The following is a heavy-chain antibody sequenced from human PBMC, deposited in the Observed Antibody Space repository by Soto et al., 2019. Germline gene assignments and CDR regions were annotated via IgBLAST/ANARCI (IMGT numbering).Heavy chain of an antibody. Sequence: PGGSLRLSCATSGFILSDCAMNWVRQAPGKGLEWVSYISSSRSVIDYADSVKGRFTVSRDNAKNSLYLQMNSLRAEDTAVYFCARHSGTFFDYWAQGALVTVSS. J-gene: IGHJ4*02. V-gene: IGHV3-48*04. CDR2: ISSSRSVI. D-gene: IGHD1-1*01. CDR3: ARHSGTFFDY. CDR1: GFILSDCA.